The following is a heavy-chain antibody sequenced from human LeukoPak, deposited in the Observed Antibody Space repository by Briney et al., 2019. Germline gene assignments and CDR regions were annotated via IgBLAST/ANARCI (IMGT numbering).Heavy chain of an antibody. D-gene: IGHD3-22*01. CDR2: ISSSSSTI. J-gene: IGHJ3*02. V-gene: IGHV3-48*04. Sequence: GGSLRLSCAVSGFTFSSYSMNWVRQAPGKGLEWVSYISSSSSTIYYADSVKGRFTISRDNAKNSLYLQMNSLRAEDTAVYYCARDHYYDSSGFPWAFDIWGQGTMVTVSS. CDR1: GFTFSSYS. CDR3: ARDHYYDSSGFPWAFDI.